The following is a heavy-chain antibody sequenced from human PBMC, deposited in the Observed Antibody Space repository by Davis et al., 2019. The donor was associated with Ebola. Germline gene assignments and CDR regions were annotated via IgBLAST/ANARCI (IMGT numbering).Heavy chain of an antibody. J-gene: IGHJ4*02. CDR3: AKGGTGPHYFDY. CDR1: GFTVSSYA. V-gene: IGHV3-23*01. D-gene: IGHD2-8*02. Sequence: GESLKISCAASGFTVSSYAMSWVRQAPGKGLEWVSAISGSGGSTYYADSVKGRFTISRDNSKNTLYLQMNSLKAEDTAVYYCAKGGTGPHYFDYWGQGTLVTVSS. CDR2: ISGSGGST.